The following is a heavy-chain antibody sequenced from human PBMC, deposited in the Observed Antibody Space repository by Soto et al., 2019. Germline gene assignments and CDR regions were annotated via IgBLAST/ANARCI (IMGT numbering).Heavy chain of an antibody. J-gene: IGHJ6*02. CDR1: GYTFSTYD. CDR2: MNPNSGDT. CDR3: ARVNYYGSGSYQDFFYFYALDV. D-gene: IGHD3-10*01. V-gene: IGHV1-8*01. Sequence: ASVKVSCKTSGYTFSTYDINWVRQAPGQGLEWMGWMNPNSGDTGYAQKFLGRLTMTRDSSIRTVYMELSGLNSEDTAVYYCARVNYYGSGSYQDFFYFYALDVWGQGTTVTV.